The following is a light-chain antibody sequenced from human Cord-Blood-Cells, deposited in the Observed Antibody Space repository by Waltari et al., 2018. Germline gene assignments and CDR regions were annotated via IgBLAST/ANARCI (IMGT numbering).Light chain of an antibody. CDR3: AACDDSLSGWV. J-gene: IGLJ3*02. Sequence: QSVLTQPPSASGTPGQRVTISCSGSSSNIGSNYVYWYQQLPGTAPKLLIYRNNPRPSGVPDRFSGSKSGTSASLAISGLRSEDEADYYCAACDDSLSGWVVGGGTKLTVL. V-gene: IGLV1-47*01. CDR2: RNN. CDR1: SSNIGSNY.